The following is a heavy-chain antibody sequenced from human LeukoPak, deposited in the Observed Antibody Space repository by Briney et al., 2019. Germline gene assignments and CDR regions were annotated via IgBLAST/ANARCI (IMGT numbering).Heavy chain of an antibody. Sequence: GASVKVSCKASGYTFTGYYMHWVRQAPGQGLEWMGWINPNSGGTNYAQKFQGRVTMTRDTSISTAYMELSRLRSDDTAVYYCARDRHGDYGDAVFDYWGQGTLVTVSS. V-gene: IGHV1-2*02. CDR3: ARDRHGDYGDAVFDY. CDR1: GYTFTGYY. J-gene: IGHJ4*02. D-gene: IGHD4-17*01. CDR2: INPNSGGT.